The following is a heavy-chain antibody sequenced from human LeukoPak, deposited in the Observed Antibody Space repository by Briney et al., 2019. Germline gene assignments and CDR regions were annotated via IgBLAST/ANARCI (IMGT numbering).Heavy chain of an antibody. V-gene: IGHV3-30*18. J-gene: IGHJ4*02. CDR1: GFTFSSYG. CDR2: ISYDGGNK. Sequence: GGSLRLSCAASGFTFSSYGMHWVRQAPGKGLEWVALISYDGGNKYYADSLKGRFTISRDNSRNTLYLQMNSLRPEDTAVYYCAKILGVFDYWGQGTLVTVSS. CDR3: AKILGVFDY.